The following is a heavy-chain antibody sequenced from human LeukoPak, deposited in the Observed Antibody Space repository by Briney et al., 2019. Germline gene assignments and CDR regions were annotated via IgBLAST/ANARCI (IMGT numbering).Heavy chain of an antibody. D-gene: IGHD1-1*01. CDR1: GGTFSSYA. J-gene: IGHJ4*02. V-gene: IGHV1-69*05. CDR2: IIPIFGTA. CDR3: AGWKPNGNPLNY. Sequence: ASVKVSCKASGGTFSSYAISWVRQAPGQGLEWMGGIIPIFGTANYAQKFQGRVTITTDESTSTAYMELSSLRSEDTAVYYCAGWKPNGNPLNYGGQGTLLTVS.